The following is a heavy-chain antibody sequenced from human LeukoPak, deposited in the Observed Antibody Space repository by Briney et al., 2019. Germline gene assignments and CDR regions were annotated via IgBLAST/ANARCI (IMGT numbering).Heavy chain of an antibody. J-gene: IGHJ3*02. CDR1: GFTFSSYA. Sequence: GGSLRLSCAASGFTFSSYAMHWVRQAPAKGLEWVAVISYGGSNKYYAESVKGRFTIPRDNSKNTLYLQMNSMRAEDTAGYYCAREGRWPRAFDIWGQGTMVTVSS. V-gene: IGHV3-30-3*01. D-gene: IGHD5-12*01. CDR2: ISYGGSNK. CDR3: AREGRWPRAFDI.